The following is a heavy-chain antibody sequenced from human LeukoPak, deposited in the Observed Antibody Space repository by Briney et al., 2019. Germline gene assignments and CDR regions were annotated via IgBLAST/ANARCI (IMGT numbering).Heavy chain of an antibody. D-gene: IGHD5/OR15-5a*01. CDR2: ISSSSSYI. Sequence: GGSLRLSCAASGFTFSSYSMNWVRQAPGKGLEWVSSISSSSSYIYYADSVKGRFTISRDNAKNSLYLQMNSLRAEDTAVYYCARDLLRTPKRSILYTNDAFDIWGQGTMVTVSS. J-gene: IGHJ3*02. CDR1: GFTFSSYS. CDR3: ARDLLRTPKRSILYTNDAFDI. V-gene: IGHV3-21*01.